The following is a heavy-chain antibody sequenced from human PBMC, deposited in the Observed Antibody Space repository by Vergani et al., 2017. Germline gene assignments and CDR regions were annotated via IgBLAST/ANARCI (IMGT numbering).Heavy chain of an antibody. Sequence: EVQLVESGGGLVQPGGSLRLSCAASGFTFSSYEMNWVRQAPGKGLEWVSVIYSGGSTYYADSVKGRFTISRDNSKNTLYLQMNSLSAEDTAVYYCARDRFDRGNSYGWAYYYYGMDVWGQGTTVTVSS. J-gene: IGHJ6*02. CDR3: ARDRFDRGNSYGWAYYYYGMDV. V-gene: IGHV3-66*02. CDR2: IYSGGST. CDR1: GFTFSSYE. D-gene: IGHD5-18*01.